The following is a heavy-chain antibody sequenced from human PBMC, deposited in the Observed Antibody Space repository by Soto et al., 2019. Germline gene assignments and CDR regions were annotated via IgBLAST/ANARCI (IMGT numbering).Heavy chain of an antibody. CDR3: ALPPYGSSSWYGYFQH. CDR1: GFTFSSCG. J-gene: IGHJ1*01. D-gene: IGHD6-13*01. CDR2: ISYDGSNK. Sequence: QVQLVESGGGVVQPGRSLRLSCAASGFTFSSCGMHWVRQAPGKGLEWVAVISYDGSNKYYVDSVKGRFTISRDNSKNTLYMQMNSLRAEDTAVYYCALPPYGSSSWYGYFQHWGPGTLVTVSS. V-gene: IGHV3-30*03.